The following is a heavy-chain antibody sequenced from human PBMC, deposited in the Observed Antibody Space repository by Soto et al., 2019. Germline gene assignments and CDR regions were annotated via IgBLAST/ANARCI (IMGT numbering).Heavy chain of an antibody. J-gene: IGHJ6*02. D-gene: IGHD1-26*01. CDR2: IYWNDDK. CDR3: TRILGYSGSDPWYYYGMDI. V-gene: IGHV2-5*01. CDR1: GFSLSTSGVS. Sequence: GCGPTLVNPTQTLTLTCTFSGFSLSTSGVSVGWIRQPRGKALEWLALIYWNDDKRYSPSLKSRXXITKDTSKNQVVLTMTNIGRVDTDSYYSTRILGYSGSDPWYYYGMDIWGQGTTVTVSS.